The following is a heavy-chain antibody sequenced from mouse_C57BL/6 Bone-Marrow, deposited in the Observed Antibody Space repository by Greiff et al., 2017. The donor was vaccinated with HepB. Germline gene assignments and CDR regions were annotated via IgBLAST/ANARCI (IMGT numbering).Heavy chain of an antibody. CDR2: IDPSDSET. J-gene: IGHJ3*01. CDR3: ASPIYSNYGFAY. V-gene: IGHV1-52*01. Sequence: QVQLQQPGAELVRPGSSVKLSCKASGYTFTSYWMHWVKQRPIQGLEWIGNIDPSDSETHYNQKFKDKATLTVDKSSSTAYMQLSSLTSEDSAVYYCASPIYSNYGFAYWGQGTLVTVSA. D-gene: IGHD2-5*01. CDR1: GYTFTSYW.